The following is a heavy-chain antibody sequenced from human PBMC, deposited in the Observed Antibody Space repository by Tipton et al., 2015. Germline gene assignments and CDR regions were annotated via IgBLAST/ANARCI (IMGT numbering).Heavy chain of an antibody. J-gene: IGHJ5*02. V-gene: IGHV4-39*07. CDR1: GGSISSSSYY. D-gene: IGHD5-12*01. CDR3: ARDSGYGTVAH. CDR2: IYYSGST. Sequence: TLSLTCTVSGGSISSSSYYWGWIRQPPGKGLEWIGSIYYSGSTYYNPSLKSRVTISGDTSKNQFSLKLTSVTAADTAVYYCARDSGYGTVAHWGRGSLVTVSS.